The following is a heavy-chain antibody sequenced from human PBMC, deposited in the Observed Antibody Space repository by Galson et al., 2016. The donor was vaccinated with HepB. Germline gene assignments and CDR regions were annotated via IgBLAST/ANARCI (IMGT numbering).Heavy chain of an antibody. CDR3: AKDIVVVPAATLDY. Sequence: SLRLSCAASGFTFSSYAMSWVRQAPGKGLEWVSAISGSGGSTYYADSVKGRFTISRDNSKNTLYLQMNSLRAEDTAVYYCAKDIVVVPAATLDYWGQGTLVIVSS. CDR2: ISGSGGST. CDR1: GFTFSSYA. J-gene: IGHJ4*02. D-gene: IGHD2-2*01. V-gene: IGHV3-23*01.